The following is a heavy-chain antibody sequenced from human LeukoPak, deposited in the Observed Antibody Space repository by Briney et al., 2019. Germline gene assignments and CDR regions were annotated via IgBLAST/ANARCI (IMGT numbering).Heavy chain of an antibody. CDR2: ISYDGSNK. J-gene: IGHJ4*02. CDR3: ANGGYSSSWYVVGY. Sequence: PGRSLRLSCAASGFTFSSYGMHWVRQAPGKGLEWVAVISYDGSNKYYADSVKGRFTISRDNSKNTLYLQMNSLRAEDTAVYYCANGGYSSSWYVVGYWGQGTLVTVSS. V-gene: IGHV3-30*18. CDR1: GFTFSSYG. D-gene: IGHD6-13*01.